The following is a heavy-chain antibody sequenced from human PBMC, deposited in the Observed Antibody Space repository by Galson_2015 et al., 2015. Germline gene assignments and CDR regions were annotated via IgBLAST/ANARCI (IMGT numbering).Heavy chain of an antibody. CDR3: AKNPHIVVVTAIGFDY. V-gene: IGHV3-23*01. Sequence: SLRLSCAASGFTFSSYAMSWVRQAPGKGLEWVSAISGSGGSTYYADSVKGRFTISRDNSKNTLYLQMNSLRAEDTAVYYCAKNPHIVVVTAIGFDYWGQGTLVTVSS. CDR1: GFTFSSYA. D-gene: IGHD2-21*02. J-gene: IGHJ4*02. CDR2: ISGSGGST.